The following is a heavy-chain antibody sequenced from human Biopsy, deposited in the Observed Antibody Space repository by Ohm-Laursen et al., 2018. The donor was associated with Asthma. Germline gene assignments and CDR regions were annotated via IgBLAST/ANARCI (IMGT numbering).Heavy chain of an antibody. CDR3: TRREYSDSRISPLDL. V-gene: IGHV3-30*03. D-gene: IGHD3-22*01. CDR2: ISYDGSNK. Sequence: SLRLSCAASGFTFSSHGMHWVRQAPGKGLEWVAVISYDGSNKYYADSVKGRFTISRDNSKNTLYLQMNSLRAEDTAVYYCTRREYSDSRISPLDLWGPGTMVTVSS. CDR1: GFTFSSHG. J-gene: IGHJ3*01.